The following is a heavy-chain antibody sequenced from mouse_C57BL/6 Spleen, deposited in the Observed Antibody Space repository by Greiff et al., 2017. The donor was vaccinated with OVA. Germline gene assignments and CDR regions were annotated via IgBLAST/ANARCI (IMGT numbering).Heavy chain of an antibody. CDR1: GFTFSDYG. CDR2: ISNLAYSI. D-gene: IGHD4-1*01. J-gene: IGHJ2*01. V-gene: IGHV5-15*01. Sequence: EVKLMESGGGLVQPGGSLKLSCAASGFTFSDYGMAWVRQAPRKGPEWVAFISNLAYSIYYADTVTGRFTISRENAKNTLYLEMSSLRSEDTAMYYCARAITGTGAYYFDYWGQGTTLTVSS. CDR3: ARAITGTGAYYFDY.